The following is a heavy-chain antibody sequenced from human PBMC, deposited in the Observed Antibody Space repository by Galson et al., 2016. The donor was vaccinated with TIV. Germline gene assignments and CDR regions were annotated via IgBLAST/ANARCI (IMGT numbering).Heavy chain of an antibody. V-gene: IGHV3-7*01. CDR1: RSTFSSSW. CDR3: ARDGGNAWEYDC. Sequence: SLRLSCADSRSTFSSSWMNWVRQAPGKGLEWVANINGDGTEIKYVDSVKGRFTISRDNAKNSLYLQMSNLRVEDTAIYYCARDGGNAWEYDCWGQGTLVTVSP. D-gene: IGHD1-26*01. CDR2: INGDGTEI. J-gene: IGHJ4*02.